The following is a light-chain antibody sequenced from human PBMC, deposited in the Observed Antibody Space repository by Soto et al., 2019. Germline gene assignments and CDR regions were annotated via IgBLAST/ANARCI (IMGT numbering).Light chain of an antibody. CDR3: AAWDDSPLYV. V-gene: IGLV1-47*01. Sequence: QSVLTQPPSASGTPGQRVTISCSGSRSNIGSNYVYWYQQLPGTAPKLLIYRNNQRPSGVPDRFSGSKSGTSASLAISGLRSEDEADYYCAAWDDSPLYVFGTGTKVTVL. CDR2: RNN. J-gene: IGLJ1*01. CDR1: RSNIGSNY.